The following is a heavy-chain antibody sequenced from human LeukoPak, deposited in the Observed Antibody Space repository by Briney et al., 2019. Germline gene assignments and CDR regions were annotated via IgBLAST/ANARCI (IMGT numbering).Heavy chain of an antibody. CDR1: GYTFSSYY. D-gene: IGHD2-15*01. V-gene: IGHV1-46*01. J-gene: IGHJ4*02. Sequence: ASVKVSCKASGYTFSSYYMQWVRQAPGQGLEWMGIINPISGGTTYAQKFQGRVTVTRDTSTSTVYMELSSLRSEDTAVYYCARSCSGGSCYQDYWGQGTLVTVSS. CDR2: INPISGGT. CDR3: ARSCSGGSCYQDY.